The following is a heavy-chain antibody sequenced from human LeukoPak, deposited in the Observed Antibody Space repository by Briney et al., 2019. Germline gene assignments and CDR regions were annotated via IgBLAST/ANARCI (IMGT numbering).Heavy chain of an antibody. CDR1: GGSISSSSYY. CDR3: AREEDSSGYYRY. V-gene: IGHV4-39*07. CDR2: IYYSGST. J-gene: IGHJ4*02. D-gene: IGHD3-22*01. Sequence: SETLSLTCTVSGGSISSSSYYWGWIRQPPWKGLEWIGSIYYSGSTYYNPSLKSRVTISIDTSKRQFSLKLSSVTAADTAVYYCAREEDSSGYYRYWGQGTLVTVSS.